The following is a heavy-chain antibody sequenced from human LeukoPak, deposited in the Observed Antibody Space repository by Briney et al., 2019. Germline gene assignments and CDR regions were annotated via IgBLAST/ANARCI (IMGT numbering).Heavy chain of an antibody. CDR2: IWYDGSHK. Sequence: GGSLRLSCAASGFTFSDFGMHWVRLAPGKGLEWVAVIWYDGSHKYYADSVKGRFIISRDSSKNTLYLQMNSLRVEDTAVYYCARGAYSSTWFVDYWGQGALVAVTS. V-gene: IGHV3-33*01. D-gene: IGHD6-13*01. CDR3: ARGAYSSTWFVDY. J-gene: IGHJ4*02. CDR1: GFTFSDFG.